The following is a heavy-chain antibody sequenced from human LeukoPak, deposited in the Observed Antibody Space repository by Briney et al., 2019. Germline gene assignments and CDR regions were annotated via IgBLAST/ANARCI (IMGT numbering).Heavy chain of an antibody. V-gene: IGHV4-34*01. D-gene: IGHD5-12*01. J-gene: IGHJ4*02. Sequence: SETLSLTCAVYGGSFSGYYWSWIRQPPGKGLEWIGEINHSGSTNYNPSLKSRVTISVDTSKNQFSLKLSSVTAADTAVYYCARGIVATVDYWGQGTLVTVSS. CDR1: GGSFSGYY. CDR3: ARGIVATVDY. CDR2: INHSGST.